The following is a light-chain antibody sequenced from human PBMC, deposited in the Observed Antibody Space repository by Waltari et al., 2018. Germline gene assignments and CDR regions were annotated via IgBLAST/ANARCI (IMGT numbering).Light chain of an antibody. CDR2: QDT. CDR1: ILGNKY. J-gene: IGLJ3*02. V-gene: IGLV3-1*01. Sequence: SYELTQPPSVSVSPGQTASITCSGDILGNKYASWYQQKPGQSPLLVIYQDTKRPSEIPGRFSGSTSATAATLTITGTHAMDEADYYCQALGTGAWVFGGGTKLTVL. CDR3: QALGTGAWV.